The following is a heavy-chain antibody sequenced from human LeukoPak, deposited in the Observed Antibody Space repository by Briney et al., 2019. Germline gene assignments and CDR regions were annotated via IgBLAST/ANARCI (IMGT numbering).Heavy chain of an antibody. J-gene: IGHJ4*02. CDR3: AIDPNWGIHY. CDR2: IGGGGGDI. D-gene: IGHD7-27*01. Sequence: GGSLRLSCAASGFTFSTYTMYWVRQPPGKGLEWVSIIGGGGGDIHYADSVKGRFTISRDNSKNTLYPQMNSLRVEDTAIYYCAIDPNWGIHYWGQGVLVTVSS. CDR1: GFTFSTYT. V-gene: IGHV3-23*01.